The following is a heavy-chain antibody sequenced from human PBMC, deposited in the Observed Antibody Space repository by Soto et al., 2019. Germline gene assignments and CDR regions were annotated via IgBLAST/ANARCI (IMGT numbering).Heavy chain of an antibody. J-gene: IGHJ6*02. Sequence: QVQLQESGPGLVKPSETLSLTCTVSGGSISGYYWTWIRQPAGKGLEWIGRKHTSGTTNYNPSLKSRVTMSIDTSTNQFSLNLSSVTAADTAVYYCARGGEFYVLDDWGQGTTVDGSS. CDR1: GGSISGYY. CDR3: ARGGEFYVLDD. V-gene: IGHV4-4*07. D-gene: IGHD3-16*01. CDR2: KHTSGTT.